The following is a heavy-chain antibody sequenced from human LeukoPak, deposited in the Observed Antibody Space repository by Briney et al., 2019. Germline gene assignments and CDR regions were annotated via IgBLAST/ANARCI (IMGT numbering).Heavy chain of an antibody. V-gene: IGHV3-53*01. J-gene: IGHJ3*02. CDR2: IYSGGST. Sequence: GGSLRLSCAASGFTVSSNYMSWVRQAPGKGLEWVSVIYSGGSTYYADSVKGRFTISRDNSKNTLYLQMNSLRAEDTAVYYCAKDGRITMIVVVITAFDIWGQGTMVTVSS. CDR3: AKDGRITMIVVVITAFDI. D-gene: IGHD3-22*01. CDR1: GFTVSSNY.